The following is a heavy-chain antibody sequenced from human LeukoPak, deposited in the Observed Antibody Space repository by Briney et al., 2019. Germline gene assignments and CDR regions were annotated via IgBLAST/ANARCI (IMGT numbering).Heavy chain of an antibody. CDR2: ISGSGGST. CDR1: GFTFSSYA. Sequence: GGSLRLSCAASGFTFSSYAMSWVRQAPGNGLEWVSAISGSGGSTYYADSVKGRFTISRDNSKNTLYLQMNSLRAEDTAVYYCAKAITKYYYDSSGMDVWGQGTTVTVSS. CDR3: AKAITKYYYDSSGMDV. J-gene: IGHJ6*02. D-gene: IGHD3-22*01. V-gene: IGHV3-23*01.